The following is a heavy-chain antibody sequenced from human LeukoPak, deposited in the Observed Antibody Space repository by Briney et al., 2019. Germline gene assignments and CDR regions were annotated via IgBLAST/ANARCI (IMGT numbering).Heavy chain of an antibody. CDR1: GFNLSNHL. CDR3: ARVGNSSGWHDAFGYFDS. CDR2: SSFDGRNK. Sequence: GRSLRLSCAASGFNLSNHLLHWVRQAPGKGLEWVAVSSFDGRNKYYADSVKGRFVISGDNSKNTVYLQMNSVRTEDTAAYYCARVGNSSGWHDAFGYFDSWGQGLLVTVSS. V-gene: IGHV3-30*09. D-gene: IGHD6-19*01. J-gene: IGHJ4*02.